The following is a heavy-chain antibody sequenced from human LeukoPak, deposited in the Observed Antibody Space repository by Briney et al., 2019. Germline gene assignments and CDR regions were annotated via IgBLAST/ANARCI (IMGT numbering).Heavy chain of an antibody. CDR3: ARDAREVLLWFGEFFP. V-gene: IGHV1-18*01. CDR1: GYTFTSYG. J-gene: IGHJ5*02. D-gene: IGHD3-10*01. CDR2: ISGYNGKT. Sequence: ASVKVSCKASGYTFTSYGISWVRQAPGQGLEWMGWISGYNGKTNYAQKFHARVTMTTDTSTSTAYMELRSLRSDDTAVYYCARDAREVLLWFGEFFPWGQGTLVTVPS.